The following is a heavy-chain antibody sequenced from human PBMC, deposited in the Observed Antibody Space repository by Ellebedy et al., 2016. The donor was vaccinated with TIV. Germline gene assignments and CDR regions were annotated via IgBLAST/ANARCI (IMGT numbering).Heavy chain of an antibody. V-gene: IGHV3-21*04. CDR3: AKKLHGIAGYLLYYYGMDV. J-gene: IGHJ6*02. CDR1: GFTFSSYT. D-gene: IGHD6-13*01. Sequence: PGGSLRLSCTAPGFTFSSYTMNWVRQAPGKGLEWVSSISAISSFIYYADSVKGRFTISRDNAKNSRYLQMNSLRGEDTAVYYCAKKLHGIAGYLLYYYGMDVWGQGTTVTVSS. CDR2: ISAISSFI.